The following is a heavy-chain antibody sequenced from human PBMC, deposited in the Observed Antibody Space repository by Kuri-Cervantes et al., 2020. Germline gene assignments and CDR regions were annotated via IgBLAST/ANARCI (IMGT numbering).Heavy chain of an antibody. Sequence: GESLKISCAASGFIFSSYSMNWVRQAPGKGLEWVANIKQDGSEKYYVDSVKGRFTISRDNAKNSLYLQMTSLGAEDTAVYYCASVITRWHFDSWGQGTLVTVSS. V-gene: IGHV3-7*01. CDR3: ASVITRWHFDS. CDR1: GFIFSSYS. CDR2: IKQDGSEK. D-gene: IGHD2-21*01. J-gene: IGHJ4*02.